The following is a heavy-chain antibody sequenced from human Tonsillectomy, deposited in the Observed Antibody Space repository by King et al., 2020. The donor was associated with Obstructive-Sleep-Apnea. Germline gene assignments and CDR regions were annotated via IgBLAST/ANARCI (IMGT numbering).Heavy chain of an antibody. Sequence: VQLQQWGAGLLKPSETLSLTCVVYGGSFSGYYWSWIRQPPGKGLEWIGEINLSGSTNYNPSLKSRVTISVATSIAQFPLRLSSVTAADTAVYYCARVGANWGSRGFDYWGRGTLVTVSS. D-gene: IGHD7-27*01. CDR2: INLSGST. V-gene: IGHV4-34*01. CDR3: ARVGANWGSRGFDY. CDR1: GGSFSGYY. J-gene: IGHJ4*02.